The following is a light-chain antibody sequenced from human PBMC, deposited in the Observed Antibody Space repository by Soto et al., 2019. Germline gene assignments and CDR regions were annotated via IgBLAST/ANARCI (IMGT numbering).Light chain of an antibody. CDR3: QQYGGSPIS. Sequence: IVLTQSPGTLSLSPGERVTLSCRASQSVTTRLAWYQHKPGQAPTLLMSGASNRASGVPLRFSGSGSGTDFTLTITRLEPEDFALYYCQQYGGSPISFGLGTRLEIK. J-gene: IGKJ5*01. CDR1: QSVTTR. CDR2: GAS. V-gene: IGKV3-20*01.